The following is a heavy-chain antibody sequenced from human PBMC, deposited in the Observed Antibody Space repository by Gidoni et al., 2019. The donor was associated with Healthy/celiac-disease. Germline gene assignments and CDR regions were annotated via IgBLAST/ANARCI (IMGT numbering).Heavy chain of an antibody. J-gene: IGHJ6*02. D-gene: IGHD6-19*01. Sequence: EVQLVESGGGLVQPGGSLRLSCAASGFTFSSYEMNWVRQAPGKGLEWVSYISSSGSTIYYADSVKGRFTISRDNAKNSLYLQMNSLRAEDTAVYYCATPTGVAGTGYYYGMDVWGQGTTVTVSS. CDR2: ISSSGSTI. V-gene: IGHV3-48*03. CDR3: ATPTGVAGTGYYYGMDV. CDR1: GFTFSSYE.